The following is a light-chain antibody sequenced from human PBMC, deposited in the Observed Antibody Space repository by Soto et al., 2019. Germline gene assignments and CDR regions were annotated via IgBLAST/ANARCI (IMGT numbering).Light chain of an antibody. CDR1: QSINTW. V-gene: IGKV1-5*03. CDR3: QQYNTNSCT. J-gene: IGKJ1*01. Sequence: DIQMTQSPSTLSASVGDRVTITCRASQSINTWLAWYQQKAGKAPKLLIYKVSNLESGVPSRFSGSGFQTQFTLTISSLQPDDFATYYCQQYNTNSCTFGQGTKVEIK. CDR2: KVS.